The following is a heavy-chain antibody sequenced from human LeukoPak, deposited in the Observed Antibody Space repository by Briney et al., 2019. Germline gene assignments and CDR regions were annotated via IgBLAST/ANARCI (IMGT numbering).Heavy chain of an antibody. V-gene: IGHV1-3*04. CDR1: GYTFTNYA. D-gene: IGHD3-9*01. J-gene: IGHJ3*02. CDR2: INTGNGNT. CDR3: ARDYDVLTSYFIDSVAFDI. Sequence: ASVKVSCKASGYTFTNYAIHWVRQAPGQRLEWMGWINTGNGNTKYSQKFQGRITITRDTTASTAYMELSSLRSEDTAVYYCARDYDVLTSYFIDSVAFDIWGQGTMVTVSS.